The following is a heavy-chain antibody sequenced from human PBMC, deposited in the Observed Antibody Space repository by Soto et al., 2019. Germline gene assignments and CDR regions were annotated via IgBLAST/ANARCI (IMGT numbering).Heavy chain of an antibody. CDR1: GFTVSNNY. CDR2: VYSGGST. D-gene: IGHD3-9*01. CDR3: ARDLVLTGYSDYYYYSMDV. J-gene: IGHJ6*02. Sequence: GGSLRLSCAASGFTVSNNYMSWVRQAPGKGLEWVSVVYSGGSTYYADSVKGRFTISRDNSKNTVYLQMNSLRAEDTAVYYCARDLVLTGYSDYYYYSMDVWGQGTTVTVSS. V-gene: IGHV3-53*01.